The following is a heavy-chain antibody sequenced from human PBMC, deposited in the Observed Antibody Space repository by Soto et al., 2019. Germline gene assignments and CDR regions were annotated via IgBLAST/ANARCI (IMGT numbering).Heavy chain of an antibody. V-gene: IGHV3-11*06. CDR1: GFTFSDYY. CDR2: ISSSSSYT. J-gene: IGHJ3*02. D-gene: IGHD6-19*01. Sequence: GGSLRLSCAASGFTFSDYYMSWIRQAPGKGLEWVSYISSSSSYTNYADSVKGRFTISRDNAKNSLYLQMNSLRAEDTAVYYCARDSSGWFDAFDIWGQGTMVTVS. CDR3: ARDSSGWFDAFDI.